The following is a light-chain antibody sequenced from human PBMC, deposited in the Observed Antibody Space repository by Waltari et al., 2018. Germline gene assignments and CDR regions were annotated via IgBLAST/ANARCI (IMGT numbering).Light chain of an antibody. V-gene: IGKV3-11*02. CDR1: QNVSRS. Sequence: EIVLTQSPATLSLSPGERVTLSCRASQNVSRSLGWFLQKPGQAPKLLIYEASNRAPGLPGRFSGSGFGRDVTLTISSLEPEDFGVYYCQQRSVWPVTFGGGTKLEI. CDR3: QQRSVWPVT. CDR2: EAS. J-gene: IGKJ4*01.